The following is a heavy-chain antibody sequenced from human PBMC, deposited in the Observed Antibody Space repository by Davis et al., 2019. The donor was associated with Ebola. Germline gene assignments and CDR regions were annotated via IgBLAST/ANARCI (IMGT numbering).Heavy chain of an antibody. CDR1: GFTFSSYA. CDR2: ISGSGDST. J-gene: IGHJ4*02. Sequence: PSETLSLTCAASGFTFSSYAMSWVRQAPGKGLEWVSGISGSGDSTYYADSVKGRFTISRDNSKNTLYLQMNSPRAEDTAIYYCAKGWRSDFWSGYFSEWGQGTLVTVSS. V-gene: IGHV3-23*01. CDR3: AKGWRSDFWSGYFSE. D-gene: IGHD3-3*01.